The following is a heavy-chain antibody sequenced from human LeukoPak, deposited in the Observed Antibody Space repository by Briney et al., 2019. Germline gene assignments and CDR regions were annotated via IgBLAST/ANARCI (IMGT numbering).Heavy chain of an antibody. D-gene: IGHD3-10*01. V-gene: IGHV3-74*01. CDR1: GFPFSSYW. CDR3: ARDVAGSGSL. Sequence: GGSLRPSCAASGFPFSSYWMHWVRQVPGKGLVWVARINEHGSITDYADSVKDRFTVSRDNAWNTLYLQMNSLRAEDTAVYYCARDVAGSGSLWGQGTLITVSS. J-gene: IGHJ4*02. CDR2: INEHGSIT.